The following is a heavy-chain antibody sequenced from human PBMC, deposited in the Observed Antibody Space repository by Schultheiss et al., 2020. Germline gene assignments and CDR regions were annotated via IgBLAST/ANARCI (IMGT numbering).Heavy chain of an antibody. CDR1: GYTFTSYG. Sequence: ASVKVSCKASGYTFTSYGISWVRQAPGQGLEWMGWISAYNGNTNYAQKLQGRVTMTTDTSTSTAYMELRSLRSDDTAVYYCARDTGMIVTRDLGFDPWGQGTLVTVSS. V-gene: IGHV1-18*01. CDR3: ARDTGMIVTRDLGFDP. D-gene: IGHD3-22*01. CDR2: ISAYNGNT. J-gene: IGHJ5*02.